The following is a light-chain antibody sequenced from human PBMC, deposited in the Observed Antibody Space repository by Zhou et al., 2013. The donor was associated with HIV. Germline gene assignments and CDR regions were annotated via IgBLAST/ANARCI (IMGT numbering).Light chain of an antibody. CDR2: DAS. CDR3: QRYGT. J-gene: IGKJ1*01. CDR1: QDISDH. Sequence: DIQMTQSPSSLSASVEDRVTITCQASQDISDHLNWYQQKPGKAPKLLIYDASYLETGVPSRFSGRGSGTDFTFTISSLQPEDVATYYCQRYGTFGQGTKVEI. V-gene: IGKV1-33*01.